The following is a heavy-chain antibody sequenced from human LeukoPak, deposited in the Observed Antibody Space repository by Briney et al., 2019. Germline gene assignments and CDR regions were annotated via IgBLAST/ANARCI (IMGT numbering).Heavy chain of an antibody. D-gene: IGHD4-23*01. CDR1: GFTFSDHY. Sequence: PGGSLRLSCEVSGFTFSDHYMSWIRQAPGKRLKWVSYISSGSTYTNYADSVEGRFTISRDNAKNSLYLQMNSLRAEDTAVYYCARGDYGGDYFDYWGQGTLVTVSS. J-gene: IGHJ4*02. CDR3: ARGDYGGDYFDY. CDR2: ISSGSTYT. V-gene: IGHV3-11*05.